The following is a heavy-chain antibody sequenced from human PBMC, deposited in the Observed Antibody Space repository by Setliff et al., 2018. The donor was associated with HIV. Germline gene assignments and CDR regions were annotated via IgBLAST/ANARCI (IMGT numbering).Heavy chain of an antibody. V-gene: IGHV4-61*02. CDR3: ARMDSSTWPDYYFYGMDV. D-gene: IGHD2-2*01. Sequence: PSETLSLTCTVSGGSISSGSYYWGWIRQPAGKGLEWIGRIHTSGRTTYNPSLKSRLTRAVDKSKSQFSLKVRSVTAADTAVYYCARMDSSTWPDYYFYGMDVWGQGTTVTVSS. CDR2: IHTSGRT. J-gene: IGHJ6*02. CDR1: GGSISSGSYY.